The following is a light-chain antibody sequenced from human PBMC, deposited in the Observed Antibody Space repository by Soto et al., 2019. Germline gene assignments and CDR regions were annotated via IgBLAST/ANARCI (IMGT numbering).Light chain of an antibody. Sequence: QAVVTQPPSASGTPGQRVTISCSGSSSNIGSNTVNWYQQLPGMAPKLLIYSNNQRPSGVPDRFSGSNAGTSASLAISGLQSEDEDDYYCAAWDDSLNGYWVFGGGTKLTVL. CDR2: SNN. CDR3: AAWDDSLNGYWV. CDR1: SSNIGSNT. V-gene: IGLV1-44*01. J-gene: IGLJ3*02.